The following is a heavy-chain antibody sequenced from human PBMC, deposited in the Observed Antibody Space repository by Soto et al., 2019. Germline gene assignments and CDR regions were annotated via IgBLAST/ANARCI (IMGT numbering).Heavy chain of an antibody. J-gene: IGHJ4*01. Sequence: EVQLLESGGGLVQPGGSLRLSCAVSGFTFSNNAMSWVRQAPGKGLEWVSVISGTGGSTYYADSVKGRFTISRDNSKNTLFLQMSSLRAEDTAVYYCAKVMGLPPPYSCDYWGRGTLVTVSS. CDR1: GFTFSNNA. D-gene: IGHD3-16*01. CDR2: ISGTGGST. CDR3: AKVMGLPPPYSCDY. V-gene: IGHV3-23*01.